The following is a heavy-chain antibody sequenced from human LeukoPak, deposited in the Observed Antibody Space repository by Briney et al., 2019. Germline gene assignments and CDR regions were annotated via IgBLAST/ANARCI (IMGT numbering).Heavy chain of an antibody. V-gene: IGHV2-5*02. Sequence: SGPTLVKPTQTLTLTCTFSGFSLSTSGVGVGWIRQPPGKALEWLALIYWDDDKRYSPSLRSRLTITKDTSKNTSKNQVVLTMTNMDPVDTATYYCAHVTRWLPLMHFDYWGQGTLVTVSS. CDR3: AHVTRWLPLMHFDY. CDR1: GFSLSTSGVG. D-gene: IGHD5-24*01. CDR2: IYWDDDK. J-gene: IGHJ4*02.